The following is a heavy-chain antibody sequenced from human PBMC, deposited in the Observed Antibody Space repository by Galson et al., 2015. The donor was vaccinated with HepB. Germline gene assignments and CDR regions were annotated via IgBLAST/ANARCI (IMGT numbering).Heavy chain of an antibody. V-gene: IGHV1-2*02. D-gene: IGHD3-3*01. CDR2: INPNSGGT. CDR3: ARDLYRLWSPSSEGWFDP. CDR1: GYSFTNYY. J-gene: IGHJ5*02. Sequence: SVKVSCKASGYSFTNYYIHWVRQAPGQGLEWMGWINPNSGGTNYAQRFKGRVTMTRDTSITTAYMDVNTLRSDDTAVYYCARDLYRLWSPSSEGWFDPWGQGTLVTVSS.